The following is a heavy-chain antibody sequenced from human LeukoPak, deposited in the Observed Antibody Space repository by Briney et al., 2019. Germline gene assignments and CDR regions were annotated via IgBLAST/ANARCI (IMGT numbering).Heavy chain of an antibody. CDR2: IYYSGST. CDR3: ARQGLMIYYGMDV. J-gene: IGHJ6*02. V-gene: IGHV4-61*05. D-gene: IGHD3-16*01. CDR1: GGSISSSSYY. Sequence: SETLSLTCTVSGGSISSSSYYWGWIRQPPGKGLEWIGYIYYSGSTNYNPSLKSRVTISVGTSKNQFSLKLSSVTAADTAVYYCARQGLMIYYGMDVWGQGTTVTVSS.